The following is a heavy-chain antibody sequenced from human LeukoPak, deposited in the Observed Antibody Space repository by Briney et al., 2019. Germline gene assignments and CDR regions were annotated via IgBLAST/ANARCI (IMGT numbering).Heavy chain of an antibody. V-gene: IGHV3-30-3*01. CDR3: ARSLGYYDSSGTRGDY. Sequence: GMSLRLSCAASGFTFSSYAIHWVRQVPGKGLEWVAVISSDGSNKYYADSVKGRFTISRDNSKNTLYLQMNSLRAEDTAVYYCARSLGYYDSSGTRGDYWGQGTLVTVSS. J-gene: IGHJ4*02. CDR2: ISSDGSNK. D-gene: IGHD3-22*01. CDR1: GFTFSSYA.